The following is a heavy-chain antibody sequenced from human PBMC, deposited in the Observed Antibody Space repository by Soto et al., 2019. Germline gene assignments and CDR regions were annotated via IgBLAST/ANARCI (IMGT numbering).Heavy chain of an antibody. Sequence: QVQLQEAGPGLVKPSQTLSLTCTVSGASIRGVDYFWTWIRQRPGKGLEWLGNIYASGSAYTNPSLKSRVGLSVDTSQNQFALSLTSVTAADSAVYYCAREGKDISTHGGWNAFDLWGQWTEVSVFS. J-gene: IGHJ3*01. CDR2: IYASGSA. CDR3: AREGKDISTHGGWNAFDL. D-gene: IGHD2-15*01. V-gene: IGHV4-31*03. CDR1: GASIRGVDYF.